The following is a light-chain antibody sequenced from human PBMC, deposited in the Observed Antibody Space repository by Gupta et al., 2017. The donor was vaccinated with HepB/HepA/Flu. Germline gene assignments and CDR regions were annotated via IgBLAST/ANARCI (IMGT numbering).Light chain of an antibody. J-gene: IGLJ1*01. CDR2: KDT. V-gene: IGLV3-25*03. Sequence: SPELTQPPSVSVSPGQTARITCSGDVLPNQYAYWYQQKPGQAPVLIVYKDTERHPGTPERFSGSSSGATVTLTISGVQAEDEADYYCQSADSSGTFYVFGTGTKVSIL. CDR3: QSADSSGTFYV. CDR1: VLPNQY.